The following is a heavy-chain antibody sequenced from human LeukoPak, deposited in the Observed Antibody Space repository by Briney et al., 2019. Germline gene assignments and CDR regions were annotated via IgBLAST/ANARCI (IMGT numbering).Heavy chain of an antibody. Sequence: GGSLRLSCAASGFTFSSYCMSWVRQAPGKGLEWVANIKQDGSEKYYVDSVKGRFTISRDNAKNSLYLQMNSLRAEDTAVYYCARGTARLAGYSSSCRAFDIWGQGTMVTVSS. V-gene: IGHV3-7*03. CDR2: IKQDGSEK. CDR1: GFTFSSYC. D-gene: IGHD6-13*01. CDR3: ARGTARLAGYSSSCRAFDI. J-gene: IGHJ3*02.